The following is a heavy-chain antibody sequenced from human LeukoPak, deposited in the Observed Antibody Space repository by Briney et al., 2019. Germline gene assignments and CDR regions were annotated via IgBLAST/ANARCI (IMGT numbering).Heavy chain of an antibody. CDR1: GGSISSYY. CDR2: IYYSGST. CDR3: ASKRIYGDGYFQH. D-gene: IGHD4-17*01. V-gene: IGHV4-59*01. Sequence: PSETLSLTCTVSGGSISSYYWSWIRQPPGKGLEWIGYIYYSGSTNYNPSLKSRVTISVDTSKNQFSLKLSSVTAADTAVYYCASKRIYGDGYFQHWGQGTLVTVPS. J-gene: IGHJ1*01.